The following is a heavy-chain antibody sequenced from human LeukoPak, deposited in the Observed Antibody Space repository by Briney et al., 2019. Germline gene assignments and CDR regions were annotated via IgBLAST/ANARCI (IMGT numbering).Heavy chain of an antibody. J-gene: IGHJ2*01. CDR2: ISGSGGST. CDR1: GFTFSSYA. CDR3: AKDRTVGASYWYFDL. Sequence: PGGFLRLSCAASGFTFSSYAMSWVRQAPGKGLEWVSAISGSGGSTYYADSVKGRFTISRDNSKNTLFLHMNTLRAEDTAIYYCAKDRTVGASYWYFDLWGRGTLVTVSS. V-gene: IGHV3-23*01. D-gene: IGHD1-26*01.